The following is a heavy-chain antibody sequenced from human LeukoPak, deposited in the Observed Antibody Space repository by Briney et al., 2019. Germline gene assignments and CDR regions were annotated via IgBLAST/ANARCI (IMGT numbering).Heavy chain of an antibody. CDR2: IYYSGST. D-gene: IGHD3-9*01. Sequence: VKPSETLSLTCTVSGGSISSYYWSWIRQPPGKGLEWIGYIYYSGSTNYNPSLKSRVTISVDTSKNQFSLKLSSVTAADTAVYYCARAEGILTGPDYWGQGTLVTVSP. CDR3: ARAEGILTGPDY. CDR1: GGSISSYY. J-gene: IGHJ4*02. V-gene: IGHV4-59*01.